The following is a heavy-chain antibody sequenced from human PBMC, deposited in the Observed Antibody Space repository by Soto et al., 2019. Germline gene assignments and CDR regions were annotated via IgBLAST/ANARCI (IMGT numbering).Heavy chain of an antibody. V-gene: IGHV3-23*01. J-gene: IGHJ6*01. CDR1: RFTFSSYA. D-gene: IGHD2-15*01. CDR3: AKDRSYCSGGSCPPRSGLGV. Sequence: GGSLRIARAASRFTFSSYAMSWVRQAPGKGLEWVSAISGSGGSTYYADSVKGRFTISRDNSKNTLYLQMNSLRAEDTAVYYCAKDRSYCSGGSCPPRSGLGVWGQRPT. CDR2: ISGSGGST.